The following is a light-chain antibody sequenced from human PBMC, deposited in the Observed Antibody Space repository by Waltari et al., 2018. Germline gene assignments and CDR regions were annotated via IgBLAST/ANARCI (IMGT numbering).Light chain of an antibody. CDR2: GAS. J-gene: IGKJ1*01. CDR3: QQYGSSPGT. Sequence: EIVLTQSPGTLSLSPGERATLSCRASQRVSSSYLAWYQQKPGQAPRLLIYGASSRATGIPDRVSGSGSGTDFTLTISRLEPEDFAVYYCQQYGSSPGTFGQGTKVEIK. CDR1: QRVSSSY. V-gene: IGKV3-20*01.